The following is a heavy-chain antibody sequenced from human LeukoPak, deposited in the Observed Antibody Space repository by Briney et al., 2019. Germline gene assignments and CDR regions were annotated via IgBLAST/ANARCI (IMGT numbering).Heavy chain of an antibody. CDR3: ARHRGRWSKASYFDY. Sequence: SETLSLTCAVYGGSFSSYYWSWIRQPPGKGLEWIGYIYYSGSTNYNPSLKSRVTISVDTSKNQFSLKLSSVTAADTAVYYCARHRGRWSKASYFDYWGQGTLVTVSS. V-gene: IGHV4-59*01. J-gene: IGHJ4*02. D-gene: IGHD5-24*01. CDR2: IYYSGST. CDR1: GGSFSSYY.